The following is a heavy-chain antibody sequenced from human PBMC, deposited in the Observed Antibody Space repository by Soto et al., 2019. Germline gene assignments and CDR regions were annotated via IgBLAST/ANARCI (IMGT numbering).Heavy chain of an antibody. D-gene: IGHD4-17*01. J-gene: IGHJ5*02. CDR2: IYYSGST. V-gene: IGHV4-59*01. Sequence: LSLTCTVSGGSISSYYWSWIRQPPGKGLEWIGYIYYSGSTNYNPSLKSRVTISVDTSKNQFSLKLSSVTAADTAVYYCARAITVTTSYWFDPWGQGTLVTVSS. CDR1: GGSISSYY. CDR3: ARAITVTTSYWFDP.